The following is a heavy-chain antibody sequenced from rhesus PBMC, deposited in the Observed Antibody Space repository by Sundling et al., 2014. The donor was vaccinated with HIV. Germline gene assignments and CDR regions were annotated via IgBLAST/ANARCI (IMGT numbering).Heavy chain of an antibody. V-gene: IGHV4S13*01. CDR2: IYSDSASI. CDR3: AMGGTYYSEGGRLDY. Sequence: QVQLQESGPGVVKPSETLSLTCTVSGGSIRGGLYWSWIRQSPGMRLEWIGGIYSDSASINYNPSLKSRVTVSRDTSKNQFSLRLKSVTAADTAVYYCAMGGTYYSEGGRLDYWGQGVLVTVSS. D-gene: IGHD3-28*01. J-gene: IGHJ4*01. CDR1: GGSIRGGLY.